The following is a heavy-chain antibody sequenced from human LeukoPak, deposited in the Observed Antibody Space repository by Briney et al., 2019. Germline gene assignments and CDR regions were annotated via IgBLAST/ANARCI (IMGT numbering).Heavy chain of an antibody. CDR1: GFTFSSHW. J-gene: IGHJ4*02. CDR3: ATHGYSELRYFDWSTNE. V-gene: IGHV3-7*01. D-gene: IGHD3-9*01. CDR2: IKEDGSEK. Sequence: GSLRLSCVVSGFTFSSHWMSWVRQAPGKGLEWVANIKEDGSEKYYVDSVKGRFTISRDNAKKSLYLQMDSLRAEDTAVYYCATHGYSELRYFDWSTNERGQGTLVTVSS.